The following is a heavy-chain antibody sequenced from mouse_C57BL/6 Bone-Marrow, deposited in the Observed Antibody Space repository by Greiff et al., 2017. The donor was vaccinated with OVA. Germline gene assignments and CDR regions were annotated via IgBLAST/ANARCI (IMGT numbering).Heavy chain of an antibody. CDR2: ISSGSSTI. CDR1: GFTFSDYG. D-gene: IGHD1-1*01. J-gene: IGHJ4*01. Sequence: EVQLQQSGGGLVKPGGSLKLSCAASGFTFSDYGMHWVRQAPEKGLEWVAYISSGSSTIYYAHTVKGRFTISRDNAKNTLFLQMTSLRSEDTAMYYCAKALITTVVARSMDYWGQGTSATVSS. V-gene: IGHV5-17*01. CDR3: AKALITTVVARSMDY.